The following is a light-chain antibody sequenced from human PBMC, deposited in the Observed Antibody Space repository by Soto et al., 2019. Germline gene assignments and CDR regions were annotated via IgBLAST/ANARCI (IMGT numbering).Light chain of an antibody. CDR2: STS. CDR3: HQFGYSPQT. CDR1: QSLSVSY. Sequence: EIVLTQSPGTLSLSPGDRATLSCRASQSLSVSYIAWYQQKPGQAPRLLIYSTSTRAAGIPDRFTGRGSGTHFTLAISRLEPEDFAGYYCHQFGYSPQTFGQGTTVEV. J-gene: IGKJ1*01. V-gene: IGKV3-20*01.